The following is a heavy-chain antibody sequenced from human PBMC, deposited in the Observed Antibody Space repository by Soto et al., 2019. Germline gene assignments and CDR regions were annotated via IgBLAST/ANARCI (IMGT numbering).Heavy chain of an antibody. J-gene: IGHJ6*02. Sequence: SETLSLTCTVSGGSISSGDYYWSWIRQPPGKGLEWIGYIYYSGSTYYNPSLKSRVTISVDTSKNQFSLKLSSVTAADTAVYYCAAQRGYSYGPHLYCYYYGMDVWGQGTTLIVSS. CDR2: IYYSGST. D-gene: IGHD5-18*01. CDR1: GGSISSGDYY. V-gene: IGHV4-30-4*01. CDR3: AAQRGYSYGPHLYCYYYGMDV.